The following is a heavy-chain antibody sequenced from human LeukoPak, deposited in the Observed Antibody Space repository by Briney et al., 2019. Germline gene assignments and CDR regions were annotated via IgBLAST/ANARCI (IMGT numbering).Heavy chain of an antibody. D-gene: IGHD6-6*01. CDR3: ATLSSSHRAVDY. Sequence: SETLSLTCAVYGGSFSGYFWSWIRQPPGKGLEWIGEINHSGSTNNNPSLKSRVTKSGDPSKNQFSLKLSSVTAADTAVYYCATLSSSHRAVDYWGQGTLVTVSS. J-gene: IGHJ4*02. V-gene: IGHV4-34*01. CDR1: GGSFSGYF. CDR2: INHSGST.